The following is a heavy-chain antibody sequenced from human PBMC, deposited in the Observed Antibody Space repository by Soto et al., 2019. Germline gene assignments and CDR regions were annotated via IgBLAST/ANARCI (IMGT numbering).Heavy chain of an antibody. CDR2: ISSGSGAI. J-gene: IGHJ4*02. D-gene: IGHD6-19*01. V-gene: IGHV3-48*02. Sequence: EVQLVESGGGLVQPGGSLRLSCAASGFTFSSYPMSWVRQAPGKGLEWVSYISSGSGAIYYADSVRGRFTISRDNAKNSLYLQMNSLRDEDTAVYYCAGGSRIAVAGRPTPSYSFDYWGQGTLVTVSS. CDR1: GFTFSSYP. CDR3: AGGSRIAVAGRPTPSYSFDY.